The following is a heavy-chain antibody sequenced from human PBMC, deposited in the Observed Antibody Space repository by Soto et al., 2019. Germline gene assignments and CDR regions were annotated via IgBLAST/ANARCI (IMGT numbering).Heavy chain of an antibody. V-gene: IGHV6-1*01. CDR1: GDSVSSNSAA. CDR2: TYYRSKWYN. Sequence: SQTLSLTCAISGDSVSSNSAAWNWIRQSPSRGLEWLGRTYYRSKWYNDYAVSVKSRITINPDTSKNQFSLQLNSVTPEDTAVYYCARDQDKGYSSGWYENNWFDPWGQGTLATVSS. CDR3: ARDQDKGYSSGWYENNWFDP. D-gene: IGHD6-19*01. J-gene: IGHJ5*02.